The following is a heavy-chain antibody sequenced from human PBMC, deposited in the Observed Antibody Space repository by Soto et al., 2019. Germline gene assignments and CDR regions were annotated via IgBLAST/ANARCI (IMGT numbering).Heavy chain of an antibody. J-gene: IGHJ1*01. CDR3: VKGRTTADGDEY. Sequence: EVQLLESGGGLVQPGGSLRLSCAASGFTFSTYAMTWVRQAPGKGLEWVSAISGSGGTTNYADSVKGRFTISRDNSKNPLYLQMNSLSAEDTAVYYCVKGRTTADGDEYWGQGTVVTVSS. D-gene: IGHD3-10*01. CDR2: ISGSGGTT. CDR1: GFTFSTYA. V-gene: IGHV3-23*01.